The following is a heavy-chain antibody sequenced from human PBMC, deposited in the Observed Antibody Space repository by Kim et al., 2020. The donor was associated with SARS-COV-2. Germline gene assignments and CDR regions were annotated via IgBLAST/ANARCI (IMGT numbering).Heavy chain of an antibody. CDR1: GGSISSSSYY. D-gene: IGHD3-3*01. J-gene: IGHJ4*02. Sequence: SETLSLTCTVSGGSISSSSYYWGWIRQPPGKGLEWIGSIYYSGSTYYNPYLKSRVTISVDTSKNQFSLKLSSVTAADTAVYYCARSDFWSGYPFDYWGQGTLVTVSS. CDR2: IYYSGST. CDR3: ARSDFWSGYPFDY. V-gene: IGHV4-39*01.